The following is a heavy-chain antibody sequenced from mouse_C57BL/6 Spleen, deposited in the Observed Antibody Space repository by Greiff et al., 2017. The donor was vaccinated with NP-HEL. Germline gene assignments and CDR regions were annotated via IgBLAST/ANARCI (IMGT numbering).Heavy chain of an antibody. D-gene: IGHD5-1*01. CDR1: GFTFSSYA. J-gene: IGHJ3*01. V-gene: IGHV5-4*03. CDR3: ARGRYLLAY. Sequence: EVMLVESGGGLVKPGGSLKLSCAASGFTFSSYAMSWVRQTPEKRLEWVATISDGGSYTYYPDNVKGRFTISRDNAKNNLYLQMSHLKSEDTAIYYCARGRYLLAYWGQGTLVTVSA. CDR2: ISDGGSYT.